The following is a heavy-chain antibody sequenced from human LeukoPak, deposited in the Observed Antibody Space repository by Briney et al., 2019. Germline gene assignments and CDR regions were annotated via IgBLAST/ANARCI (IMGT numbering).Heavy chain of an antibody. Sequence: SETLSLTCTVSGGSISSYYWSWIRQPPGKGLEWIGYIYYSGSTNYNPSLKSRVTISVDTSKNQFSLKLSSVTAADTAVCYCARILWSAHRGYYYYMDVWGKGTTVTVSS. D-gene: IGHD3-3*01. CDR3: ARILWSAHRGYYYYMDV. CDR2: IYYSGST. CDR1: GGSISSYY. J-gene: IGHJ6*03. V-gene: IGHV4-59*01.